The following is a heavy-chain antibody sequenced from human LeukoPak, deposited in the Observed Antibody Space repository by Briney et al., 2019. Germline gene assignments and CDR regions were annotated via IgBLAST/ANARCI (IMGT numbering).Heavy chain of an antibody. CDR2: IIPIFGTA. CDR1: GGTFSSYA. D-gene: IGHD5-24*01. J-gene: IGHJ4*02. V-gene: IGHV1-69*01. CDR3: ARLKVLGDGYRDVGDY. Sequence: GASVKVSCKASGGTFSSYAISWVRQAPGQGLEWMGGIIPIFGTANYAQKFQGRVTITADESTSTAYMELSSLRSEDTAVYYCARLKVLGDGYRDVGDYWGQGTLVTVSS.